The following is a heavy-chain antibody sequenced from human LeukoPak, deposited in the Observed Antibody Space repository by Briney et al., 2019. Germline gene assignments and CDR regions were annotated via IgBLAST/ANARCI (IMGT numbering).Heavy chain of an antibody. CDR2: FIPIFGSA. Sequence: SVKVSCKASGGTFSSYAISWVRQAPGQGFEWMGGFIPIFGSAHYAQKFQGRVMITADESTTTGYMELSSLRSEDTAVYYCARSPPGLIYMDVWGMRTTVFVSS. J-gene: IGHJ6*03. D-gene: IGHD2-8*01. CDR1: GGTFSSYA. CDR3: ARSPPGLIYMDV. V-gene: IGHV1-69*01.